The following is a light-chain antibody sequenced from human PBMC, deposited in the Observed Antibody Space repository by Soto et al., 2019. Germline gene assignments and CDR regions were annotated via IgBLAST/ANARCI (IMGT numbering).Light chain of an antibody. V-gene: IGLV2-14*01. Sequence: QSVLTQPASVSGSPGQSITISCTGTSSDVGGFNYVSWYQQHPGKAPKLLIFDVYSRPSGISNRFSGSKSGNTASLTISGLQAEDEAPYYCSSYTNSSYYVLGDGTKFT. J-gene: IGLJ1*01. CDR1: SSDVGGFNY. CDR2: DVY. CDR3: SSYTNSSYYV.